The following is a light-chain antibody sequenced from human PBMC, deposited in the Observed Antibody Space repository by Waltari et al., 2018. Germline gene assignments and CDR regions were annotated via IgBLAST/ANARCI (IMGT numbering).Light chain of an antibody. CDR2: SNPAPEK. CDR3: MFWPNNVWV. V-gene: IGLV5-37*01. J-gene: IGLJ3*02. Sequence: QPVLTQHPSSSASPGESARLTCPLPSDITVGDFNISWYQQKPGSPPRFLLYSNPAPEKAKGSGVPSRFSGSKDASANAGILLISGLQSEDEADYYCMFWPNNVWVFGGGTKLTVL. CDR1: SDITVGDFN.